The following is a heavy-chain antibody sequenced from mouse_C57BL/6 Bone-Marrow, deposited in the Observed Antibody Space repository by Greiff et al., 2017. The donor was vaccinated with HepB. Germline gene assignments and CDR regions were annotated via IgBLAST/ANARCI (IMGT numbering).Heavy chain of an antibody. CDR2: IYPGDGDT. J-gene: IGHJ3*01. CDR1: GYAFSSYW. V-gene: IGHV1-80*01. Sequence: VQLVESGAELVKPGASVKISCKASGYAFSSYWMNWVKQRPGKGLEWIGQIYPGDGDTNYNGKFKGKATLTADKSSSTAYMQLSSLTSEDSAVYFCARDGITRFAYWGQGTLVTVSA. D-gene: IGHD2-1*01. CDR3: ARDGITRFAY.